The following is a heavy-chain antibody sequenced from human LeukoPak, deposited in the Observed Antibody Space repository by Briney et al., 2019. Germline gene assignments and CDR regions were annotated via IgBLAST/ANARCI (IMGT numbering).Heavy chain of an antibody. D-gene: IGHD3-22*01. Sequence: SETLSLTCTVSGGSISSYYRSWIRQPPGKGLEWIGYIYYSGSTNYNPSLKSRVTISVDTSKNQFSLKLSSVTAADTAVYYCARSFDYYDSSGSFDYWGQGTLVTVSS. CDR3: ARSFDYYDSSGSFDY. CDR2: IYYSGST. CDR1: GGSISSYY. J-gene: IGHJ4*02. V-gene: IGHV4-59*01.